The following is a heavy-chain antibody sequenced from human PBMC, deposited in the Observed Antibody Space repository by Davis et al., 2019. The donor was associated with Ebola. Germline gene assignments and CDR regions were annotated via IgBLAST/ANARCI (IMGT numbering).Heavy chain of an antibody. CDR2: IYYSGST. CDR1: GGSISSYY. J-gene: IGHJ1*01. D-gene: IGHD2-15*01. CDR3: ARTLGYCSGGSCRAEYFQH. V-gene: IGHV4-59*01. Sequence: PSETLSLTCTVSGGSISSYYWSWIRQPPGKGLEWIGYIYYSGSTNYNPSLKSRVTISVDTSKNQFSLKLSSVTAADTAVYYCARTLGYCSGGSCRAEYFQHWGQGTLVTVSS.